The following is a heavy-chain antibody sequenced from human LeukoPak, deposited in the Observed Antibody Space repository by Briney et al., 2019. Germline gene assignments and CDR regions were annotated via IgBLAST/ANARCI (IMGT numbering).Heavy chain of an antibody. Sequence: ASVKVSCKASGYTFTSYDINWVRQATGQGLEWMGWMNPNSGNTGYTQKFQGRVTMTRNTSISTAYMELSSLRSEDTAVYYCARGVHYYYYMDVWGKGTTVTVSS. CDR3: ARGVHYYYYMDV. D-gene: IGHD1-1*01. V-gene: IGHV1-8*01. CDR2: MNPNSGNT. J-gene: IGHJ6*03. CDR1: GYTFTSYD.